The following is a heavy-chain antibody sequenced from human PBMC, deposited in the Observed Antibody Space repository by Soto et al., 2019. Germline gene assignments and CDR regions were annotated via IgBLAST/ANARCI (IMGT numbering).Heavy chain of an antibody. J-gene: IGHJ5*02. CDR3: ATGPSEYCSGGSCYSHHNWFDP. D-gene: IGHD2-15*01. Sequence: KKLGASVKVSCKVSGYTLTELSMHWVRQAPGKGLGWRGGFDPEAGEPIYAQKFQGRVTMTDDTSTDTAYMELSSLRSEDTAVYYCATGPSEYCSGGSCYSHHNWFDPWGQGTLVTVSS. CDR2: FDPEAGEP. CDR1: GYTLTELS. V-gene: IGHV1-24*01.